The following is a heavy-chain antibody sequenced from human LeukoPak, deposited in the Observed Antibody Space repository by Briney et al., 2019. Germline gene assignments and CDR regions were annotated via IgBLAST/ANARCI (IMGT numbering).Heavy chain of an antibody. CDR1: GYTFTSYD. D-gene: IGHD3-10*01. CDR3: ARNYYGSGSYFLFRYYYMDV. J-gene: IGHJ6*03. Sequence: GASVKVSCKASGYTFTSYDINWVRQAPGQGLEWMGGIIPIFGTANYAQKFQGRVTITADKSTSTAYMELSSLRSEDTAVYYCARNYYGSGSYFLFRYYYMDVWGKGTTVTVSS. V-gene: IGHV1-69*06. CDR2: IIPIFGTA.